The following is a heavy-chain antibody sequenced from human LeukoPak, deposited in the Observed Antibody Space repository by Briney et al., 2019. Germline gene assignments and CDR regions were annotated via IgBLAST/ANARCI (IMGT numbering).Heavy chain of an antibody. J-gene: IGHJ6*02. Sequence: RGESLKISCKCSGYSFSSYWIAWVRQVPGKGLEWMGIIYPGNSDTRYSPSFQGRVTISADKSISTAYLQWSILKASDTAMYYCARHESNNPLGVWGQGTTVTVSS. CDR3: ARHESNNPLGV. V-gene: IGHV5-51*01. CDR2: IYPGNSDT. CDR1: GYSFSSYW. D-gene: IGHD1-14*01.